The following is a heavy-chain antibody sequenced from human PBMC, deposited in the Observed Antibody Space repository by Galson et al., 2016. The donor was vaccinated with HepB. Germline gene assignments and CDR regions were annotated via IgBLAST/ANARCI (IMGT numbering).Heavy chain of an antibody. CDR3: AREGGYGWEDYYGMDV. CDR2: ISYDGDNK. J-gene: IGHJ6*02. V-gene: IGHV3-30*01. CDR1: GFTFNSDA. D-gene: IGHD5-18*01. Sequence: SLRLSCAASGFTFNSDAMHWVRQAPGKGLEWVAAISYDGDNKYYGDSVKGRFTISRDNSKTTLYLQMNNLRAEDTAVYYCAREGGYGWEDYYGMDVWGQGTTVTVSS.